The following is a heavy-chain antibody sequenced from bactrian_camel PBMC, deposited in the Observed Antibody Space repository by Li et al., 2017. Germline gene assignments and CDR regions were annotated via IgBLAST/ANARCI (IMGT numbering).Heavy chain of an antibody. CDR1: TGTYRRY. Sequence: VQLVESGGGSVQAGGSLRLSCAVSTGTYRRYMAWFRQAPGKEREGVAATDTYGRINYADSVKGRFTISKDNAKNTLYLQMNSLKPEDTACITVRQTGLVIPGGALIERIHTGARGPRSPSP. CDR2: TDTYGRI. D-gene: IGHD7*01. CDR3: RQTGLVIPGGALIERIHT. J-gene: IGHJ4*01. V-gene: IGHV3S57*01.